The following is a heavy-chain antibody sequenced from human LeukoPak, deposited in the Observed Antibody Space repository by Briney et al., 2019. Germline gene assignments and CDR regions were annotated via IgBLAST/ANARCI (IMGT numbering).Heavy chain of an antibody. CDR1: GYTLTELS. CDR3: ATATIRNYYYGMDV. CDR2: FDPEDGET. D-gene: IGHD5-12*01. J-gene: IGHJ6*02. V-gene: IGHV1-24*01. Sequence: ASVKVSCKVSGYTLTELSMHWVRQAPGKGLGWMGGFDPEDGETIYAQKFQGRVTMTEDTSTDTAYMELSSLRSEDTAVYCCATATIRNYYYGMDVWGQETTVTVSS.